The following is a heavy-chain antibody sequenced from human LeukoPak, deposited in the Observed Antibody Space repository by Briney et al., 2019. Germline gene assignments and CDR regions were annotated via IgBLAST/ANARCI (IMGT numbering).Heavy chain of an antibody. Sequence: PGGSLRLSCAASGFTFSSYAMSWVRQAPGKGLEWVSAISGSGGSTYYADSVKGRFTISRDNSKNTLYLQMNSLRAEDTAVYYCARQIGTTGYYYYYMDVWGKGTTVTVSS. CDR2: ISGSGGST. J-gene: IGHJ6*03. CDR1: GFTFSSYA. D-gene: IGHD1-7*01. V-gene: IGHV3-23*01. CDR3: ARQIGTTGYYYYYMDV.